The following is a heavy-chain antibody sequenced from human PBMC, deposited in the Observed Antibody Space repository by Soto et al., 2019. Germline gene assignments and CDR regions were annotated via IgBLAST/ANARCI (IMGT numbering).Heavy chain of an antibody. Sequence: QVQLQQWGAGLLKPSETLSLTCAVYGGSFSGYYWSWIRQPPGKGLEWIGEINHSGSTNYNPSLKSRVTISVDTSKNQFSLKLSSVTAADTAVYYCATAMGSGYYLYYFDYWGQGTLVTVSS. D-gene: IGHD3-3*01. CDR3: ATAMGSGYYLYYFDY. CDR2: INHSGST. CDR1: GGSFSGYY. J-gene: IGHJ4*02. V-gene: IGHV4-34*01.